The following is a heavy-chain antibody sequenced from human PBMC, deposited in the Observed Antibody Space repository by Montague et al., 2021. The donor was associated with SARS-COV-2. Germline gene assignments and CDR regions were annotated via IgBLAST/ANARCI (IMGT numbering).Heavy chain of an antibody. V-gene: IGHV4-34*01. D-gene: IGHD3-22*01. J-gene: IGHJ4*02. CDR1: DGSFSDYS. CDR3: ARGRQHINMVVVVVTGGEYYFDF. Sequence: SETLSLTCAVYDGSFSDYSWTWIRQPPGKGLEWIGEINHRGSTNYNPSLKSRVTISVDTSKTQFSLKVTSVTAADTAVYYCARGRQHINMVVVVVTGGEYYFDFWGQGTLVAVSS. CDR2: INHRGST.